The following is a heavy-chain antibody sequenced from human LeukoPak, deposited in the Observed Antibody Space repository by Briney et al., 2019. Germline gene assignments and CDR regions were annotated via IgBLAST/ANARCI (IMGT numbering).Heavy chain of an antibody. J-gene: IGHJ4*02. D-gene: IGHD3-9*01. CDR2: IYHSGST. CDR3: VRAGTYYDVLTGYRPYYFDY. Sequence: PSETLSLTCTVSGGSISSSSYYWGWIRQPPGKGLEWIGSIYHSGSTYYNPSLKSRVTISIDTSKNQFSLKLRSVTAADTAVYYCVRAGTYYDVLTGYRPYYFDYWGQGTLVTVSS. V-gene: IGHV4-39*07. CDR1: GGSISSSSYY.